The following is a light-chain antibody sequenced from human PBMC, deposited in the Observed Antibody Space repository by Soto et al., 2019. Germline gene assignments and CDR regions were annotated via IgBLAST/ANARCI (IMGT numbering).Light chain of an antibody. CDR2: GAS. V-gene: IGKV3-15*01. CDR1: QSVSNK. CDR3: QEYNHWHPVT. Sequence: EIVMTQSPATLSVSPGERATLSCRASQSVSNKLAWYQQKPGQAPRLLIYGASTRATGIPARFIGSGSGTEFSLTISSLQSEDFAVDYCQEYNHWHPVTFGGGTKVEIK. J-gene: IGKJ4*01.